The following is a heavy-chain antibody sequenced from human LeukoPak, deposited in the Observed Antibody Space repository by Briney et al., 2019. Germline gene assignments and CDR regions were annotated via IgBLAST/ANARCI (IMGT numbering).Heavy chain of an antibody. CDR2: ISYDGSNK. CDR1: GFTFSSYG. D-gene: IGHD3-22*01. J-gene: IGHJ5*02. CDR3: AKILNYYDSSGYYH. V-gene: IGHV3-30*18. Sequence: GGSLRLSCAASGFTFSSYGMHWVRQAPGKGLEWVAVISYDGSNKYYADSVKGRFTISRDNSKNTLYLQMNSLRVEDTAVYYCAKILNYYDSSGYYHWGQGTLVTVSS.